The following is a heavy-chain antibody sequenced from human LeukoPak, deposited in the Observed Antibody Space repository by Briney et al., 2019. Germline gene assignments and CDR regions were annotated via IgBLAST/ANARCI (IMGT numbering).Heavy chain of an antibody. J-gene: IGHJ4*02. CDR1: GFTFSSYN. V-gene: IGHV3-21*01. CDR2: INTSSSYI. D-gene: IGHD2-15*01. Sequence: GGTLRLSCAASGFTFSSYNMNWVRQAPGKGLEWVSSINTSSSYIYYADSVKGRFTIFRDTARNSLYLQMNRLRAEDRAVYYCARDHEEYGSGGSCSRLDYWGQGTLVTVSS. CDR3: ARDHEEYGSGGSCSRLDY.